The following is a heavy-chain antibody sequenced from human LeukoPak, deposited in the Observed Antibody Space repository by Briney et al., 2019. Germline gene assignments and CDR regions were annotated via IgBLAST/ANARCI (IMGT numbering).Heavy chain of an antibody. V-gene: IGHV3-23*01. Sequence: GGSLRLSCAASGFTFSTFAMSWVRQAPGKGLEWLSAISYNSANIYYADSVKGRFTISRDNFKNTLYLQMNSLRVEDTAVYYCARAPTVLVGYCSSSSCQADYWGQGTLVTVSS. CDR2: ISYNSANI. J-gene: IGHJ4*02. CDR1: GFTFSTFA. D-gene: IGHD2-2*01. CDR3: ARAPTVLVGYCSSSSCQADY.